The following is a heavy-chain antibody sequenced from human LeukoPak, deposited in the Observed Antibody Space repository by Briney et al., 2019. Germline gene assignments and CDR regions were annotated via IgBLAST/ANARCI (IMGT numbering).Heavy chain of an antibody. D-gene: IGHD1-1*01. J-gene: IGHJ4*02. CDR3: ARHVGGTTYDY. V-gene: IGHV4-59*08. CDR1: GGSISSYY. CDR2: IHYSGST. Sequence: SETLSLTCTVSGGSISSYYWSWIRQPPGKGLEWIGYIHYSGSTNYNPSLKSRVTISVDTSKNQFSLKVSSVTAADTTVYYCARHVGGTTYDYWGQGTLVTVSS.